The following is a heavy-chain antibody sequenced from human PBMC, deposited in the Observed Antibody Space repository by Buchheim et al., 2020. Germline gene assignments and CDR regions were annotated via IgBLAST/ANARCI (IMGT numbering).Heavy chain of an antibody. V-gene: IGHV3-23*01. J-gene: IGHJ6*03. Sequence: EGQLLESGGGLVQPGGSLRLSCGASGFTFSNYAMTWVRQAPGKGLEWVSAIRGDGGATYYTDSVKGRFTISRDNSPNTLYLQMNSLRAEDTGTYYCAKSEYSDLYYSYYMDVWGKGTT. CDR2: IRGDGGAT. D-gene: IGHD5-12*01. CDR1: GFTFSNYA. CDR3: AKSEYSDLYYSYYMDV.